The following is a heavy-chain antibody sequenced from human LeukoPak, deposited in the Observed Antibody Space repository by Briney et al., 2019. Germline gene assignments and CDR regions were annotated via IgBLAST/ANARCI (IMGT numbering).Heavy chain of an antibody. CDR2: IKHNGGGT. J-gene: IGHJ4*02. CDR3: ARGTWFGDSLGTDF. V-gene: IGHV1-2*02. Sequence: ASVKVSCKASGYTFSDNYMHWVRQAPGQGLEYMGWIKHNGGGTKYAQKFQGRVTMTRDTSISTAYMELNRLRSDDTAVYFCARGTWFGDSLGTDFWGQGTLVIVSS. CDR1: GYTFSDNY. D-gene: IGHD3-10*01.